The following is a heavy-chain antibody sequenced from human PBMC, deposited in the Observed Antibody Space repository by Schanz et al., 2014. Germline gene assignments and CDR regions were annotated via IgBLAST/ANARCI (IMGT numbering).Heavy chain of an antibody. D-gene: IGHD6-6*01. V-gene: IGHV3-11*01. CDR3: ARAPPPYSSSPYYWYYGMDV. CDR2: ISNSGYTI. J-gene: IGHJ6*02. Sequence: QVQLVESGGGLVKPGGSLRLSCAASGFTFSDYYMNWIRQAPGKGLEWVSYISNSGYTIYYADSVKGRFTISRDNAKTSLYLQRHRLRAEDTAVYYCARAPPPYSSSPYYWYYGMDVWGQGTTVTVSS. CDR1: GFTFSDYY.